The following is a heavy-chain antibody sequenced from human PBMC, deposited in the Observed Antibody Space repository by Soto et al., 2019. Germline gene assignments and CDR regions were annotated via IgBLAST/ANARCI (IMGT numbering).Heavy chain of an antibody. CDR3: ARVVGGIPVAGSWNWFDP. CDR2: ISTYNGNT. V-gene: IGHV1-18*04. J-gene: IGHJ5*02. CDR1: GYTFTSYA. D-gene: IGHD6-19*01. Sequence: QVQLVQSGTEVKKPGASVKVSCKASGYTFTSYALSWVRHAPGQGLEWMGWISTYNGNTNYAQNLQGRVIMTTDISTNTASMELRSLRSDDTAVYYCARVVGGIPVAGSWNWFDPWGQGTLVTVSS.